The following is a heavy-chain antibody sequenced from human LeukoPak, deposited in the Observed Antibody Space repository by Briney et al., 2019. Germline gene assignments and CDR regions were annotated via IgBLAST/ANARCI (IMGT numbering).Heavy chain of an antibody. CDR2: ISGSGGST. Sequence: GVSLRLSCAASGFTFSSYAMTWVRQAPGKGLEWVSVISGSGGSTYYADSVKGRFTISRDNSKNTLYVQMNSLRAEDTAVYYCAKAGDKTMTPGSWGQGTLVTVSS. V-gene: IGHV3-23*01. CDR3: AKAGDKTMTPGS. D-gene: IGHD4-17*01. CDR1: GFTFSSYA. J-gene: IGHJ5*02.